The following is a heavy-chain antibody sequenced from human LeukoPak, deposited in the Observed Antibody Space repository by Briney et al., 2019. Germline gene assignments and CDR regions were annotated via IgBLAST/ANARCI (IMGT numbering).Heavy chain of an antibody. J-gene: IGHJ4*02. CDR1: GFSFSAYG. CDR3: ARSQSSSLIDY. Sequence: GGSLRLSCAASGFSFSAYGVHWVRQAPGKGLEWVAVIWYDGSSKDYADSVKGRFTFSRDNSKNTLYLQMNSLTVEDTAVYYCARSQSSSLIDYWGQGTLVTVST. CDR2: IWYDGSSK. V-gene: IGHV3-33*01. D-gene: IGHD6-13*01.